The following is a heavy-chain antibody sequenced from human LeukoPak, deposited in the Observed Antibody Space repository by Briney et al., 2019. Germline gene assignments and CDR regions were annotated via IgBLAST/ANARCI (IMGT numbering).Heavy chain of an antibody. CDR3: ASARYSSGWYEFDY. D-gene: IGHD6-19*01. J-gene: IGHJ4*02. Sequence: GGSLRLSCAASGFTFSSYDMHWVRQATGKGLEWVSGIGTAGDTYYPGSVKGRFSISRENAKNSLYLQMNSLRAGDTAVYYCASARYSSGWYEFDYWGQGTLVTVSS. CDR2: IGTAGDT. CDR1: GFTFSSYD. V-gene: IGHV3-13*01.